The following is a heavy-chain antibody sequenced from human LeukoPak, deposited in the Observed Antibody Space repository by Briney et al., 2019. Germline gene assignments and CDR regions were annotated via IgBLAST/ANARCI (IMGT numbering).Heavy chain of an antibody. Sequence: GGSLRLSCAASGFTVSSNYMSWVRQAPGKGLEWVSIIYSGGSTFYADSVKGRFTISRDNSKNTLYLQMNSLRAEDTAVYYCAKDLFPTFFDYWGQGTLVSVSS. J-gene: IGHJ4*02. CDR3: AKDLFPTFFDY. CDR2: IYSGGST. D-gene: IGHD2-21*01. CDR1: GFTVSSNY. V-gene: IGHV3-53*01.